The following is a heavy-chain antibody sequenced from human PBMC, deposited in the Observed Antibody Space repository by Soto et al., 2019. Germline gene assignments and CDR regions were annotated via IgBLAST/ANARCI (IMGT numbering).Heavy chain of an antibody. D-gene: IGHD5-18*01. CDR2: ISSSSSYI. Sequence: PGGSLRLSCAASGFTFSSYSMNWVRQATGKGLEWVSSISSSSSYIYYADSVKGRFTISRDNAKNSLYLQMNSLRAEDTAGYYCARDQPGYSYGYGLGYWGQGTLVTVSS. J-gene: IGHJ4*02. CDR1: GFTFSSYS. CDR3: ARDQPGYSYGYGLGY. V-gene: IGHV3-21*01.